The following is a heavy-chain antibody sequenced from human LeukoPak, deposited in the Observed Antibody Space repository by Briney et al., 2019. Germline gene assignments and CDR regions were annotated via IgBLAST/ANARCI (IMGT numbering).Heavy chain of an antibody. CDR1: GCSITNYY. CDR2: IYSSGST. Sequence: SETLSLTCTVSGCSITNYYLSWIRQPPGKGLEWIGYIYSSGSTNYNPSLKSRVAISLDTSKNQFSLKLSSVTAADTAVYFCARGGYTYGNDYWGQGTLVTVSS. V-gene: IGHV4-59*01. D-gene: IGHD5-18*01. J-gene: IGHJ4*02. CDR3: ARGGYTYGNDY.